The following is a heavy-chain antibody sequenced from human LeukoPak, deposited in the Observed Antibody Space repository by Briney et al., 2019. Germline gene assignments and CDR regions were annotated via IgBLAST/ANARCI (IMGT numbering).Heavy chain of an antibody. CDR3: ARVTRSIAAAGTGIDY. D-gene: IGHD6-13*01. J-gene: IGHJ4*02. V-gene: IGHV3-64*01. CDR1: GFTFSTYP. Sequence: GGSLRLSCVASGFTFSTYPMHWVRQAPGKGLEYVSAITNNGDSTYHANSVKGRFTISRDNSKNTLYLQMNSLRAEDTAVYYCARVTRSIAAAGTGIDYWGQGTLVTVSS. CDR2: ITNNGDST.